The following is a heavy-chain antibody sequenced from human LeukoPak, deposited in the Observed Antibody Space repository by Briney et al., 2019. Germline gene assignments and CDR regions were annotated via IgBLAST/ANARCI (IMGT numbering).Heavy chain of an antibody. CDR2: IKQDGNEI. CDR1: GFTFSNYW. V-gene: IGHV3-7*01. J-gene: IGHJ4*02. D-gene: IGHD1-14*01. Sequence: GGSLRLSCAASGFTFSNYWMSWVRQAPGKGLEWVAIIKQDGNEIYYVDSVKGRFTISRDNAKSSLFLQMNNLRAEETAVYYCLTGGGYWGQGTLVTVSS. CDR3: LTGGGY.